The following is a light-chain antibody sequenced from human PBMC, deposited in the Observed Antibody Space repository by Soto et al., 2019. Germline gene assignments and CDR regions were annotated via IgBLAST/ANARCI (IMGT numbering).Light chain of an antibody. J-gene: IGKJ5*01. CDR3: QQYGTSPRVT. Sequence: EIVLTQSPGTLSLSPGERVTLSCRASQSVSSTCLAWYQQRPGQAPRLLMYEASSRATGIPDRFSGSGSGTDFTLTISRLEPEDFAVYYCQQYGTSPRVTFGQGTRLEIK. V-gene: IGKV3-20*01. CDR1: QSVSSTC. CDR2: EAS.